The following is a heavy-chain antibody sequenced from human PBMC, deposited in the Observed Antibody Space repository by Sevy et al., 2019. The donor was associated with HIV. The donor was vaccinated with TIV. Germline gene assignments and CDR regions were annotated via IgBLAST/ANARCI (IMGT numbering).Heavy chain of an antibody. CDR2: MHYSGDT. D-gene: IGHD7-27*01. CDR1: GDSISGSSYY. J-gene: IGHJ4*02. Sequence: SETLSLTCTVSGDSISGSSYYWGWIRQPPGKGLEWIGNMHYSGDTFYNPSLKNRVTISLDTSTNQFSLHLTSVTTAESAFCYCVANLGFTCFDYWGQGSPVTVSS. CDR3: VANLGFTCFDY. V-gene: IGHV4-39*03.